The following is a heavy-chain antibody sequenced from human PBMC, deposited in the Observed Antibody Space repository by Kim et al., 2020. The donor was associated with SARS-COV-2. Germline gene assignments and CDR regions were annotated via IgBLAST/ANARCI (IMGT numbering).Heavy chain of an antibody. Sequence: SETLSPTCTISGGSISSGGYYWSWIRQHPGKGLEWIGYIYYSGSTYYNPSLKSRVTISVDTSKNQFSLKLSSVTAADTAVYYCARATSITMIVVVINAFDIWGQGKMVTVSS. CDR1: GGSISSGGYY. D-gene: IGHD3-22*01. V-gene: IGHV4-31*03. CDR2: IYYSGST. CDR3: ARATSITMIVVVINAFDI. J-gene: IGHJ3*02.